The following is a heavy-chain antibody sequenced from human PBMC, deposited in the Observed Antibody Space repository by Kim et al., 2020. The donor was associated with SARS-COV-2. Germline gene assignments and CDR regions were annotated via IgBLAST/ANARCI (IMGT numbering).Heavy chain of an antibody. Sequence: GGSLRLSCAASGFTFSSYSMNWVRQAPGKGLEWVSSISSSSSYIYYADSVKGRFTISRDNAKNSLYLQMNSLRAEDTAVYYCASAEQQLAPGWYYGMDVWGQGTTVTVSS. CDR2: ISSSSSYI. V-gene: IGHV3-21*01. J-gene: IGHJ6*02. CDR3: ASAEQQLAPGWYYGMDV. CDR1: GFTFSSYS. D-gene: IGHD6-13*01.